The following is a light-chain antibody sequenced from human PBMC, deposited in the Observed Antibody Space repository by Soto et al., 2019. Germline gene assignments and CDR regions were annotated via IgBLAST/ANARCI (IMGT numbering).Light chain of an antibody. CDR3: QQTLGTSQT. Sequence: DIQMTQSPSSLSASVGDRVTITCRASQSITSYLNWYQQKPGKAPELLIHAASSLQSGVPSRFSGSGSGTDFTLTVSSLQPEDFGTYYCQQTLGTSQTFGQGTKVDIK. CDR1: QSITSY. V-gene: IGKV1-39*01. J-gene: IGKJ1*01. CDR2: AAS.